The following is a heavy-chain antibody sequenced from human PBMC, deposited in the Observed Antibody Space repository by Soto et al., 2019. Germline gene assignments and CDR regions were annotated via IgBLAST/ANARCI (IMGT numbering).Heavy chain of an antibody. CDR2: ISGSGGST. CDR1: GFTFSSYA. V-gene: IGHV3-23*01. CDR3: ANSLSGYDGMDAFDI. J-gene: IGHJ3*02. Sequence: EVQLLESGGGLVQPGGSLRLSFAASGFTFSSYAMSWFRQAPGKGLEWVSAISGSGGSTYYADSVKGRFTISRDNSKNTLYLQMNSLRAEDTAVYYCANSLSGYDGMDAFDIWGQGTMVTVSS. D-gene: IGHD5-12*01.